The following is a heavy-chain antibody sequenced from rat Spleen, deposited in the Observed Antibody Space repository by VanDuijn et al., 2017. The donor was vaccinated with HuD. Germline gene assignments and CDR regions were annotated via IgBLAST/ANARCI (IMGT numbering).Heavy chain of an antibody. J-gene: IGHJ4*01. CDR2: ISSSSGTI. Sequence: EVQLVESAGGLVQPGRSLKLSCAASGFTFSDYYMAWVRQAPTKGLEWVAYISSSSGTIYYADTVKGRFTISRDNAKNTLYLQLSSLRSEDTALYYCARRRGVDAWGQGASVTVSS. CDR1: GFTFSDYY. D-gene: IGHD1-4*01. CDR3: ARRRGVDA. V-gene: IGHV5-34*01.